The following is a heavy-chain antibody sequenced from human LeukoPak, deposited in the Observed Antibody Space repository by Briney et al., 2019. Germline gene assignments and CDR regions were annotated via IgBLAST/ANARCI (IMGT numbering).Heavy chain of an antibody. J-gene: IGHJ4*02. CDR3: ARQGGATQGIDY. D-gene: IGHD1-26*01. CDR1: GGSISSYY. V-gene: IGHV4-59*04. CDR2: IYYSGST. Sequence: SETLSLTCTVSGGSISSYYWSWIRQPPGKGLEWIGSIYYSGSTYYNPSLKSRVTISVDTSKNQFSLKLSSVTAADTAVYYCARQGGATQGIDYWGQGTLVTVSS.